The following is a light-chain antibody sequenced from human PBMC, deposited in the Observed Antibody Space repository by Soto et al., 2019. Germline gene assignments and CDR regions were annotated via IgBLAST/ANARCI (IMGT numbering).Light chain of an antibody. CDR3: GTWDSSPSAGVV. Sequence: QSVLTQSPSVSAAPGQKVTISCSGSSSNIGNNYVSWYQQLPGTAPKLLIYDNNKRPSGIPDRFSGSKSGTSATLGITGLQTGDEADYYCGTWDSSPSAGVVFGGGTQLTVL. CDR1: SSNIGNNY. CDR2: DNN. V-gene: IGLV1-51*01. J-gene: IGLJ2*01.